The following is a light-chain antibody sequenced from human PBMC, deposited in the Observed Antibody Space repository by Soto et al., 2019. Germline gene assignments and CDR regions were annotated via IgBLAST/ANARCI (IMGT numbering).Light chain of an antibody. CDR1: SSNIGNNP. CDR3: AAWDDSLNGVV. J-gene: IGLJ2*01. Sequence: QSVVSQPPSASGTPGQRVTVSCSGSSSNIGNNPVNWYQQLPGTAPKLLIYSNNQRPSGVPDRFSGSKSGTSASLTISGLQSEDEADYFCAAWDDSLNGVVFGGGTKLTVL. V-gene: IGLV1-44*01. CDR2: SNN.